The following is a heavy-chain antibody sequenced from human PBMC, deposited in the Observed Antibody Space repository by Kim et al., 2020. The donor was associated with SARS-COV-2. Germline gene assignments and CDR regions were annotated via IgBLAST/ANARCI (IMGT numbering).Heavy chain of an antibody. J-gene: IGHJ6*02. Sequence: KGRFTISRDNAKNSLYLQMNSQRAEDTAVYYCAKDSGSGIPQAEYYGMDVWGQGTTVTVSS. D-gene: IGHD3-10*01. CDR3: AKDSGSGIPQAEYYGMDV. V-gene: IGHV3-9*01.